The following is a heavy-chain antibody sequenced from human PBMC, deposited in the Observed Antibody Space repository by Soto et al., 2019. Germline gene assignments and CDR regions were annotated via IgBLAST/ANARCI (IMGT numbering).Heavy chain of an antibody. CDR1: GGSISSGGYY. CDR2: IYYSGST. V-gene: IGHV4-31*03. CDR3: ARERARYYYDSSGYYGLDY. J-gene: IGHJ4*02. Sequence: QVQLQESGPGLVKPSQTLSLTCTVSGGSISSGGYYWSWIRQHPGKGLEWSGYIYYSGSTYYNPSLKSRVTISVDTSKNQFSLKLSSVTAADTAVYYCARERARYYYDSSGYYGLDYWGQGTLVTVSS. D-gene: IGHD3-22*01.